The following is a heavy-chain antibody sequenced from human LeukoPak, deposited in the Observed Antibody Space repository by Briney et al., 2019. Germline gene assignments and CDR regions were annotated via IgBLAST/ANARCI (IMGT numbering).Heavy chain of an antibody. CDR2: LYYSRTS. V-gene: IGHV4-39*01. CDR1: GFTFSSYA. D-gene: IGHD3-10*01. CDR3: ASTGERRNSIHGLSVSYYYGMDV. J-gene: IGHJ6*02. Sequence: GSLRLSCAASGFTFSSYAMSWVRQSPGKGLEWIGSLYYSRTSYYNPSLNSRVTISVVTSKNQFSLQLNSVTAADTAVYYCASTGERRNSIHGLSVSYYYGMDVWGQGTTVTVSS.